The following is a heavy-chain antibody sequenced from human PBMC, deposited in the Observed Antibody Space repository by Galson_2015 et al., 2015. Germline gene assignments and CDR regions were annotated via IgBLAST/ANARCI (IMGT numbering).Heavy chain of an antibody. CDR3: ARVTSIAAHYFDY. Sequence: CAIPGDRVSSYSAAWNWIRQSPPRGLEWLGRTYYRSKWYNDYAVSVKSRITINPDTSKNQFSLQLNSVTPVDTAVYYCARVTSIAAHYFDYWGQGTLVTVSS. D-gene: IGHD6-6*01. CDR1: GDRVSSYSAA. J-gene: IGHJ4*02. CDR2: TYYRSKWYN. V-gene: IGHV6-1*01.